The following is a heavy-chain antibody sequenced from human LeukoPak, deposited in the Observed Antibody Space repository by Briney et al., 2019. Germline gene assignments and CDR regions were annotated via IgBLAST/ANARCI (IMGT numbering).Heavy chain of an antibody. CDR2: INPNSGGT. Sequence: GASVKVSCKASGYTFTGYYMHWVRQAPGEGLEWMGWINPNSGGTNYAQKFQGRVTMTRDTSISTAYMELSRLRSDDTAVYYCARARFLEWLLHFDYWGQGTLVTVSS. CDR3: ARARFLEWLLHFDY. CDR1: GYTFTGYY. V-gene: IGHV1-2*02. D-gene: IGHD3-3*01. J-gene: IGHJ4*02.